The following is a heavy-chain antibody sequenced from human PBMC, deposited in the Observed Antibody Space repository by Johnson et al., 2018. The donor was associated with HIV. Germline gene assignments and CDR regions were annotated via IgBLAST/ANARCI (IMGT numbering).Heavy chain of an antibody. CDR3: ARDSAEQVGDAIDL. D-gene: IGHD1/OR15-1a*01. CDR1: GFTFSNYD. CDR2: IGTTGDT. J-gene: IGHJ3*01. Sequence: VQLVESGGGLVQPGGSLRLSCAASGFTFSNYDMHWVRQVTGKGLEWVSSIGTTGDTYYPGSVKGRFTISRENAKNSLYLQMDSLRVEDTAVYYCARDSAEQVGDAIDLWGRGTMVTVSS. V-gene: IGHV3-13*01.